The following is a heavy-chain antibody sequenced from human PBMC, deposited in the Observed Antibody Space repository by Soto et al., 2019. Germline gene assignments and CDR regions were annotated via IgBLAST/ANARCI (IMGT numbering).Heavy chain of an antibody. CDR1: GYTFTSYG. CDR3: AVTLDWGVARVGGLVLGYYYYGMDV. J-gene: IGHJ6*02. Sequence: ASVKVSCKASGYTFTSYGISWVRQAPGQGLEWMGWISAYIGKTNYAQKLQGRVTITADASTSTAYMELSSLRSEDTAVFYCAVTLDWGVARVGGLVLGYYYYGMDVWGQGTTVTVSS. CDR2: ISAYIGKT. D-gene: IGHD6-19*01. V-gene: IGHV1-18*01.